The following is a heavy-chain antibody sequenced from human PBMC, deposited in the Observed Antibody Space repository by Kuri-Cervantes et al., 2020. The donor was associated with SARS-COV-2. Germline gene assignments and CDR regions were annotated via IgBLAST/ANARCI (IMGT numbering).Heavy chain of an antibody. CDR2: IRYDGSET. V-gene: IGHV3-30*02. CDR1: GFTFSNYG. D-gene: IGHD2-8*02. J-gene: IGHJ4*02. Sequence: GESLKISCAASGFTFSNYGMHWVRQAPGKGLEWVAYIRYDGSETYHADSVKGRLSISRDNSKNSLYVQMDSLTPEDTAMYYCARDCSTGLCTSFDYWGQGTLVTVSS. CDR3: ARDCSTGLCTSFDY.